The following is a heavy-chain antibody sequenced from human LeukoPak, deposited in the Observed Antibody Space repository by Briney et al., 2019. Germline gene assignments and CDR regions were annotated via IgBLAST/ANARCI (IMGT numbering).Heavy chain of an antibody. CDR3: ARVDSSGWYYFDY. J-gene: IGHJ4*02. CDR1: GGSISTSNYY. V-gene: IGHV4-39*07. Sequence: SETLSLTCTVSGGSISTSNYYWGWIRQPPGKGLEWIGNIFYSGSTYYSPSLKSRVTISLDTSRNQFSLKLNSVTAADTAVYYCARVDSSGWYYFDYWGQGTLVTVSS. D-gene: IGHD6-19*01. CDR2: IFYSGST.